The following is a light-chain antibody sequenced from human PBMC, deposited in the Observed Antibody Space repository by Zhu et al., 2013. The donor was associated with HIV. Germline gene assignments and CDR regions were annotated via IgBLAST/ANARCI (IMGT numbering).Light chain of an antibody. CDR1: QSLLHLNGKNY. V-gene: IGKV2-28*01. J-gene: IGKJ3*01. CDR2: LAF. CDR3: MQALQTPAT. Sequence: EIVMTQSPLSLPVTPGESASISCSSSQSLLHLNGKNYLSWYLQKAGQPPQLLIYLAFIRASGVPDRFTGRGSGTDFTLKISRVEAEDVGVYYCMQALQTPATFGPGTKVEVK.